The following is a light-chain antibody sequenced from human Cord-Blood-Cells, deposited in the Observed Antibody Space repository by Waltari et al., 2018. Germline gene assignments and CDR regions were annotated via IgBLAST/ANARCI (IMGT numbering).Light chain of an antibody. CDR3: QQSYSTPWT. CDR1: QSISSY. Sequence: DIQMTQSPSSLSASVGDRVTITCRASQSISSYLNWYQQKPGKAPKRLIYAASSLQSGVPSRFSGSGSGTDFTRTISSLQPEDFATYYCQQSYSTPWTFVQGTKVEIK. J-gene: IGKJ1*01. V-gene: IGKV1-39*01. CDR2: AAS.